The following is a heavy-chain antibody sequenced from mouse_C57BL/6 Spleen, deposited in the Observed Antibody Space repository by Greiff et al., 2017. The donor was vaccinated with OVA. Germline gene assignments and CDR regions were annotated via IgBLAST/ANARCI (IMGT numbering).Heavy chain of an antibody. CDR2: IYPGSGNT. V-gene: IGHV1-66*01. CDR3: APDYDNAMDY. Sequence: QVQLQQSGPELVKPGASVKISCKASGYSFTSYYIHWVKQRPGQGLEWIGWIYPGSGNTKYNEKFKGKATLTADTSSSTAYMQLSSLTSEDSAVYYCAPDYDNAMDYWGQGTSVTVSS. CDR1: GYSFTSYY. D-gene: IGHD2-4*01. J-gene: IGHJ4*01.